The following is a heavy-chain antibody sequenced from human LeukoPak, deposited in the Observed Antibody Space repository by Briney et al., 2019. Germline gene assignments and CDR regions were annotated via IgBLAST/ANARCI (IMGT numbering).Heavy chain of an antibody. CDR2: INPNSGGT. J-gene: IGHJ4*02. CDR3: ARDRDILTGYHPFDY. CDR1: GYTFTGYY. Sequence: GASVKVSCKASGYTFTGYYMHWVRQAPGQGLEWMGWINPNSGGTNYAQKFQGRVTMTRDTSISTAYMELSRLRSDDTAVYYCARDRDILTGYHPFDYWGQGTLVTVSS. V-gene: IGHV1-2*02. D-gene: IGHD3-9*01.